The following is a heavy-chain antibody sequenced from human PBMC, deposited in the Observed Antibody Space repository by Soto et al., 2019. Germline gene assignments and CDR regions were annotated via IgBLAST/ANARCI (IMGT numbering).Heavy chain of an antibody. J-gene: IGHJ4*02. CDR2: IAYSGTT. Sequence: SETLSLTCSVSGGSISSGTYYWGWIRQPPGKGLEWIGSIAYSGTTHYNLSLKSRVTISRDTSKNQFSLKLNSVTAADTAVYYCARHPDFFGGSYGWGQGTLVTVSS. CDR3: ARHPDFFGGSYG. D-gene: IGHD3-16*01. V-gene: IGHV4-39*01. CDR1: GGSISSGTYY.